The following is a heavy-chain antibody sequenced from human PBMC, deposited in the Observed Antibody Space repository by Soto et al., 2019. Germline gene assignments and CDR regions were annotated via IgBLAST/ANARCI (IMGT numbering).Heavy chain of an antibody. CDR1: GGTFSSYA. Sequence: QVQLVQSGAEVKKPGSSVKVSCKASGGTFSSYAISWVRQAPGQGLEWMGGIIPIFGTANYAQKFQGRVTITADESTSTAYMELSSLRSEDTAVYYCASSSGELWFDFFDYWGQGTLVTVSS. V-gene: IGHV1-69*12. J-gene: IGHJ4*02. D-gene: IGHD3-10*01. CDR3: ASSSGELWFDFFDY. CDR2: IIPIFGTA.